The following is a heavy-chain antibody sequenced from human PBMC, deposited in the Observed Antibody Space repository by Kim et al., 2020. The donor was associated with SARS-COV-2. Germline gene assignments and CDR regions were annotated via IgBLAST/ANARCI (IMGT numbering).Heavy chain of an antibody. CDR2: IYYSGST. Sequence: SETLSLTCTVSGGSISSYYWSWIRQPPGKGLEWIGYIYYSGSTNYNPSLKSRVTISVDTSKNQFSLKLSSVTAADTAVYYCAGTYTFPPSSGGMDVWGQGTTVTVSS. D-gene: IGHD3-16*01. CDR3: AGTYTFPPSSGGMDV. CDR1: GGSISSYY. V-gene: IGHV4-59*13. J-gene: IGHJ6*02.